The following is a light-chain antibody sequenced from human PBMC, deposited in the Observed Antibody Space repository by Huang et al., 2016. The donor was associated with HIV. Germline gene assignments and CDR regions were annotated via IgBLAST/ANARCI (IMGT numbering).Light chain of an antibody. V-gene: IGKV3-20*01. J-gene: IGKJ4*01. Sequence: EIVLTQSPGTLSLSPGERAALSCRASQNITNNLLAWYQQKSGQAPRLLISGASSRAIGIPDRFSGSVSGTDFTLIISRLEPQDSAVFYCQQYLTSPLTFGGGTNVEI. CDR2: GAS. CDR3: QQYLTSPLT. CDR1: QNITNNL.